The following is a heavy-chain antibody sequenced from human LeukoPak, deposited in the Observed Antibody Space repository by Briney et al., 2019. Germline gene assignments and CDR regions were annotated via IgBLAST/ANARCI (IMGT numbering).Heavy chain of an antibody. J-gene: IGHJ4*02. CDR3: AMQCGSTSCSTGWGLY. V-gene: IGHV4-39*07. Sequence: PSETLSLTCTVSGGSISSSSYYWGWFRQPPGKGLEWIGNIYYSGSTYYNPSLKSRVTISVDTSKNQFSLKLSSVTAADTAVYYCAMQCGSTSCSTGWGLYWGQGTLVTVSS. D-gene: IGHD2-2*01. CDR1: GGSISSSSYY. CDR2: IYYSGST.